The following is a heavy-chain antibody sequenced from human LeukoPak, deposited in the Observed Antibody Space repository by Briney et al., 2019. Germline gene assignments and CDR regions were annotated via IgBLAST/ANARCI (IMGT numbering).Heavy chain of an antibody. V-gene: IGHV4-34*01. CDR2: INHSGST. J-gene: IGHJ4*02. Sequence: PSETLSLTCAVYGGSFSGYYWSWIRQPPGKGLEWIGEINHSGSTNYNPSLKSRVTISVDTSKNQFSLKLSSVTAADTAVYYCAKEPHGQSQIHPAHFDYWGQGTLVTVSS. CDR1: GGSFSGYY. CDR3: AKEPHGQSQIHPAHFDY. D-gene: IGHD5-18*01.